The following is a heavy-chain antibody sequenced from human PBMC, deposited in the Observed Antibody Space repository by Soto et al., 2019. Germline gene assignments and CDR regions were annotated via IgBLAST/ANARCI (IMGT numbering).Heavy chain of an antibody. CDR1: GFTFSSYA. J-gene: IGHJ4*02. CDR2: LSGSGGST. CDR3: AKDPKHSYYDSSGYMGY. D-gene: IGHD3-22*01. V-gene: IGHV3-23*01. Sequence: EVQLLESGGGLVQPGGSLRLSCEASGFTFSSYAMSWVRQAPGKGLEWVSALSGSGGSTYYADSVKGRFTISRDNSKNTLYLQMNSLRAEDTAVYYCAKDPKHSYYDSSGYMGYWGQGTLVTVSS.